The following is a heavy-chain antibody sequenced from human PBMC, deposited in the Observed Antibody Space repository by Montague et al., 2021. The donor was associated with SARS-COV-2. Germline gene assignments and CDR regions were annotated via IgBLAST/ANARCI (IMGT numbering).Heavy chain of an antibody. CDR3: ARLHCSSTSCYYLFFAETSHFEY. CDR2: IYYSGST. CDR1: GGSISRSIYY. J-gene: IGHJ4*02. D-gene: IGHD2-2*01. V-gene: IGHV4-39*01. Sequence: SETLSLTCTVSGGSISRSIYYWGWIRQPPGKGLEWIGCIYYSGSTYYNPSLKNRVTISVDTSKNQFSLKLSSVTAADTAVYYCARLHCSSTSCYYLFFAETSHFEYWGTRTLVTVSS.